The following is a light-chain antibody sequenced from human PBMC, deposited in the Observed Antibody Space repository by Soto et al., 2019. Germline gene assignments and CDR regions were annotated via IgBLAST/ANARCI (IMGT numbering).Light chain of an antibody. CDR2: DNN. V-gene: IGLV1-51*01. J-gene: IGLJ1*01. CDR1: SSNIGNNY. CDR3: GTWDSSLSAL. Sequence: QSVLTQPPSGSSAPGQKVTISLPGNSSNIGNNYVSWYQQLPGTAPKLLIYDNNKRPSGIPDRFSGSKSGTSATLGITGLQTGDEADYYCGTWDSSLSALFGTGTKVTVL.